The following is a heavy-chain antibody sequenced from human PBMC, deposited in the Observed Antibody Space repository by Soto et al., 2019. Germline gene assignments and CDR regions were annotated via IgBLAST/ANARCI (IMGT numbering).Heavy chain of an antibody. CDR3: AGASPRVSSVVAAY. J-gene: IGHJ4*02. D-gene: IGHD2-15*01. CDR1: GVPISTDDYY. V-gene: IGHV4-30-4*02. CDR2: IYYSGST. Sequence: SETLSLTCTVSGVPISTDDYYWTWIRQPPGKGLEWIGYIYYSGSTYYNPSLKSRVTISVDTSKNQFSLKLSSVTAADTAVYYCAGASPRVSSVVAAYWGQGTLVTVSS.